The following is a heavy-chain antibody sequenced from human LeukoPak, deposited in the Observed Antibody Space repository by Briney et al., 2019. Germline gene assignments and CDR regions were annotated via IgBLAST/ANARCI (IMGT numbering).Heavy chain of an antibody. D-gene: IGHD3-10*01. CDR1: GFTFSSYS. V-gene: IGHV3-48*04. CDR3: ARVLGGTGSDY. CDR2: ISSSSSTI. Sequence: SGGSLRLSCAASGFTFSSYSMNWVRQAPGKGLEWVSYISSSSSTIYYGDSVKGRFTISRDNAKNSLYLQMNSLRAEDTAVYYCARVLGGTGSDYWGQGSLVTVSS. J-gene: IGHJ4*02.